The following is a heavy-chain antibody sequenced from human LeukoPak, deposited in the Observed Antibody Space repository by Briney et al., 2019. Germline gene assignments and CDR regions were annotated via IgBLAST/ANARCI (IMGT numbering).Heavy chain of an antibody. CDR1: GGTFTSYG. CDR3: ARVPLYDSSGYYYPH. Sequence: ASVKVSCTASGGTFTSYGMHWVRQAPGQSPEWMGWINAGNGNTKYSQKFQDRVTITRDTSASTAYMELSSLRSEDTAVYYCARVPLYDSSGYYYPHWGQGTLVTVSS. V-gene: IGHV1-3*01. D-gene: IGHD3-22*01. CDR2: INAGNGNT. J-gene: IGHJ1*01.